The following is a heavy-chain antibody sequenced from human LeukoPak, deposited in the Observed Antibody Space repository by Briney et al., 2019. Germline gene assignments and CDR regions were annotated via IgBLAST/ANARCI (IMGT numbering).Heavy chain of an antibody. D-gene: IGHD2-2*01. CDR2: ISGSGGST. CDR3: ARDDGVAAASIYYYGMDV. J-gene: IGHJ6*02. Sequence: GGSLRLSCVASGFSFTTHAMGWVRQAPGKGLEWVSHISGSGGSTKYSGSVKGRFTISRDNSKNTLYLQMNSLRAEDTAVYYCARDDGVAAASIYYYGMDVWGQGTTVTVSS. CDR1: GFSFTTHA. V-gene: IGHV3-23*01.